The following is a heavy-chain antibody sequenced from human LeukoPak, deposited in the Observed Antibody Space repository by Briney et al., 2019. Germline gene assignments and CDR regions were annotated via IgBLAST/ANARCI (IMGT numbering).Heavy chain of an antibody. CDR2: INSDGSST. V-gene: IGHV3-74*01. CDR3: ARDGLTETTRDSDY. CDR1: GFTFSGYW. D-gene: IGHD4-11*01. Sequence: GGSLRLSCAASGFTFSGYWMHWVRQAPGKGLVWVSRINSDGSSTSYADSVKGRFTISRDNAKNTLYLQMNSLTVEDTAVYYCARDGLTETTRDSDYWGQGTLVTVSS. J-gene: IGHJ4*02.